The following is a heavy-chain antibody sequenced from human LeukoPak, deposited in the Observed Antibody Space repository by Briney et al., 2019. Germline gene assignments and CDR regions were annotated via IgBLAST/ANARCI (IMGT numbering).Heavy chain of an antibody. CDR1: GDSISTSGYY. Sequence: SETLSLTCTVSGDSISTSGYYWSWIRQHPGTGLEWIAYIHYIGNTYYNPSLESRVTMSVDTSSNQFSLNVASVTAADTAIYYCARVRDDYFFDYWGQGILVTISS. J-gene: IGHJ4*02. CDR2: IHYIGNT. CDR3: ARVRDDYFFDY. V-gene: IGHV4-31*03. D-gene: IGHD3-3*01.